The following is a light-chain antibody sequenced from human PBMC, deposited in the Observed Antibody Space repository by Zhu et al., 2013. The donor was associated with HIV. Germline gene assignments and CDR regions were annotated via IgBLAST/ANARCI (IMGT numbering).Light chain of an antibody. CDR2: KVS. CDR1: QSLVHSDGNTY. V-gene: IGKV2-30*02. CDR3: MQGIQVPYT. J-gene: IGKJ2*01. Sequence: DVVMTQSPLSLPVTLGQPASISCRSSQSLVHSDGNTYLNWFHQRPGQSPRRLISKVSNRDSGVPDRFSGSGSGTDFTLKVSRVEAEDIGVYYCMQGIQVPYTFGQGTKLEIK.